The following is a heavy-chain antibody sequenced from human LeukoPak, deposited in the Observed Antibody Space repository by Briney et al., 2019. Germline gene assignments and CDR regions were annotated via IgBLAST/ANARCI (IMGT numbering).Heavy chain of an antibody. CDR2: ISGSGGST. CDR1: GFAFSSYA. J-gene: IGHJ4*02. Sequence: GGSLRLSCAASGFAFSSYAMSWVRQAPGKGLEWVSAISGSGGSTYYADSVKGRFTISRDNSKNTLYLQMNSLRAEDTAVYYCAKDSVYCSSTSCYVYWGRGTLVTVSS. CDR3: AKDSVYCSSTSCYVY. D-gene: IGHD2-2*01. V-gene: IGHV3-23*01.